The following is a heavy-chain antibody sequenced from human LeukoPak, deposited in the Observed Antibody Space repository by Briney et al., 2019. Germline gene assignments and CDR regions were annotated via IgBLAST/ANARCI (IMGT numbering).Heavy chain of an antibody. J-gene: IGHJ4*02. CDR3: ARDRGAAAGN. D-gene: IGHD6-13*01. V-gene: IGHV3-53*01. CDR1: GFTVSSNY. Sequence: GGSLRLSCAASGFTVSSNYMSWVRQAPGKGLEWVSVIYRGGSTYYADSVKGRFTMSRDNSKNTVYLQMDSLRAEDTAVYYCARDRGAAAGNWGQETLVTVSS. CDR2: IYRGGST.